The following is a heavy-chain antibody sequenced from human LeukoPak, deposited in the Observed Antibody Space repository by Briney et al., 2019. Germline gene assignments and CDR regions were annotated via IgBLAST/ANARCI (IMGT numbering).Heavy chain of an antibody. CDR1: GFTFSSYS. V-gene: IGHV4-4*07. J-gene: IGHJ4*02. Sequence: GSLRLSCAASGFTFSSYSMNWVRQAPGKGLEWIGRIYTSGSTNYNPSLKSRVTMSVDTSKNQFSLKLSSVTAADTAVYYCARDKGSYFDYWGQGTLVTVSS. CDR3: ARDKGSYFDY. CDR2: IYTSGST.